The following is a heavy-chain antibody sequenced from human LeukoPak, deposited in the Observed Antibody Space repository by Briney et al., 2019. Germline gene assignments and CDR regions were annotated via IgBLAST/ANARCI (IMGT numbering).Heavy chain of an antibody. V-gene: IGHV4-34*01. CDR3: ARGSDFWSGYFDY. CDR1: GGSFSGYC. J-gene: IGHJ4*02. CDR2: INHSGST. D-gene: IGHD3-3*01. Sequence: SETLSLTCAVYGGSFSGYCWSWIRQPPGKGLEWIGEINHSGSTNYNPSLKSRVTISVDTSKNQFSLKLSSVTAADTAVYYCARGSDFWSGYFDYWGQGTLVTVSS.